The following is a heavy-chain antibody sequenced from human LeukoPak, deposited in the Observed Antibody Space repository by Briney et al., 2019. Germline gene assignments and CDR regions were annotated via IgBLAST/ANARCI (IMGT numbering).Heavy chain of an antibody. CDR1: GFTFSSYA. D-gene: IGHD3-10*01. CDR2: ISGSGGST. V-gene: IGHV3-23*01. J-gene: IGHJ4*02. CDR3: AKDGSYGSGSSPPDYFDY. Sequence: QPGGSLRLSCAASGFTFSSYAMSWVRQAPGKGLEWVSAISGSGGSTYYADSVKGRFTISRDHSKNTLYLQMNSLRAEDTAVYYCAKDGSYGSGSSPPDYFDYWGQGTLVTVSS.